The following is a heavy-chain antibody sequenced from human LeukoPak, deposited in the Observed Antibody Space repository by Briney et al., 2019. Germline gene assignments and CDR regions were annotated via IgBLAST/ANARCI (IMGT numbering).Heavy chain of an antibody. Sequence: PGGSLRLSCAASGFTFSSYSMNWVRQAPGKGLEWVSVIYSGGSTYYADSVKGRFTISRDNSKNTLYLQMNSLRAEDTAVYYCARGDYGGVDYWGQGTLVTVSS. D-gene: IGHD4-23*01. CDR3: ARGDYGGVDY. CDR2: IYSGGST. V-gene: IGHV3-53*01. CDR1: GFTFSSYS. J-gene: IGHJ4*02.